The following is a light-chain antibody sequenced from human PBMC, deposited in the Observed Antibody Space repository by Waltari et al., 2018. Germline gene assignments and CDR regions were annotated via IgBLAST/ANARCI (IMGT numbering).Light chain of an antibody. V-gene: IGKV3-15*01. CDR1: QSVNSN. Sequence: EIVMTQSPVTLSVSPGGSATLSCRASQSVNSNLAWYQKKPGQAPRLLIYGASTRATGVPARFSGGGSGTEFTLTINGVQSGDFAVYDCQHDDDWPPRDTFGLGTNLGIK. CDR3: QHDDDWPPRDT. CDR2: GAS. J-gene: IGKJ2*01.